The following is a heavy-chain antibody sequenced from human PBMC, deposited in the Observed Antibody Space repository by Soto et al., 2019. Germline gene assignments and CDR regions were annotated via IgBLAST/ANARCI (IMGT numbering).Heavy chain of an antibody. Sequence: GGSLRLSCAASGFTFSSYWMHWVRQAPGKGLAWASRINTDGTTSSYADSVQGRFTVSRDNTKNTLYLQMNSLRVEDTAVYYCARDGGRSGYENYWGQGTLITVSS. V-gene: IGHV3-74*01. CDR3: ARDGGRSGYENY. CDR1: GFTFSSYW. D-gene: IGHD5-12*01. J-gene: IGHJ4*02. CDR2: INTDGTTS.